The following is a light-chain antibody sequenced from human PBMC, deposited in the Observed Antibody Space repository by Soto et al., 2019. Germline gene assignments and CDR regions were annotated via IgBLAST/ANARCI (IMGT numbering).Light chain of an antibody. V-gene: IGLV1-40*01. CDR2: ANN. J-gene: IGLJ2*01. CDR3: QSYDSSLTGGI. Sequence: QSVLTQPPSVSGAPGQGVTISCTGSSSNIGAGYDVHWYQQLPGAAPKLLIFANNNRPSGVPDRFSGSKSGSSASLAITGLEAEDGGDYYCQSYDSSLTGGIFGGGTKLTVL. CDR1: SSNIGAGYD.